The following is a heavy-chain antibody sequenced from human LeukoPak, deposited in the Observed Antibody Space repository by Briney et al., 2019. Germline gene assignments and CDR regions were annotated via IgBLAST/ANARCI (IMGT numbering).Heavy chain of an antibody. CDR1: GYTFTGYY. D-gene: IGHD1-26*01. J-gene: IGHJ4*02. CDR2: INPNSGGT. V-gene: IGHV1-2*02. CDR3: ARDRAWELHNFDY. Sequence: ASVTVSCKASGYTFTGYYMHWVRQAPGQGLEWMGWINPNSGGTNYAQKFQGRVTMTRDTSISTAYMELSRLRSDDTAVYYCARDRAWELHNFDYWGQGTLVTVSS.